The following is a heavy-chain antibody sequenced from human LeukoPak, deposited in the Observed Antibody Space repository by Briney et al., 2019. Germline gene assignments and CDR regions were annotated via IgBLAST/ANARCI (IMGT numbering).Heavy chain of an antibody. J-gene: IGHJ4*02. V-gene: IGHV3-7*04. CDR2: INQDGSEK. CDR3: TGETYYFDH. CDR1: GFPFSTFW. Sequence: GGSLRLSCAVSGFPFSTFWMSWVRQAPRKGLEWVANINQDGSEKYYVDSVRGRFAISRDNAENSLYLQMNSLRPEDTAMYYCTGETYYFDHWGQGALVTVSS.